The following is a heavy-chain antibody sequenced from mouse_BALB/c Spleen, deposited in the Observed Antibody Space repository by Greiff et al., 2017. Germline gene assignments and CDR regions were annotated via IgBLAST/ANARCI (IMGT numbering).Heavy chain of an antibody. CDR2: ISSGSSTI. V-gene: IGHV5-17*02. CDR1: GFTFSSFG. D-gene: IGHD2-1*01. J-gene: IGHJ3*01. Sequence: DVMLVESGGGLVQPGGSRKLSCAASGFTFSSFGMHWVRQAPEKGLEWVAYISSGSSTIYYADTVKGRFTISRDNPKNTLFLQMTSLRSEDTAMYYCARSIYYGNYFAYWGQGTLVTVSA. CDR3: ARSIYYGNYFAY.